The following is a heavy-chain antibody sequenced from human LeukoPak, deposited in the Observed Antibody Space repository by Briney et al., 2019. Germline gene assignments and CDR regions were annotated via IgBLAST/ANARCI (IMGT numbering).Heavy chain of an antibody. CDR2: IKQDGSEK. V-gene: IGHV3-7*01. CDR1: GFTFSSYW. D-gene: IGHD6-6*01. CDR3: AREPEYSSSGDNDY. J-gene: IGHJ4*02. Sequence: GGSLRLSCAASGFTFSSYWMSWVRQAPGKRLEWVANIKQDGSEKYYVDSVKGRFTISRDNAKNSLYLQMNSLRAEDTAVYYCAREPEYSSSGDNDYWGQGTLVTVSS.